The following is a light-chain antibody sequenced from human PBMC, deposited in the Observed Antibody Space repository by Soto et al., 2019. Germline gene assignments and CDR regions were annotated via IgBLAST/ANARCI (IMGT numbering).Light chain of an antibody. J-gene: IGLJ2*01. CDR1: SSDVGGYNY. Sequence: QSALTQPASVSGSPGQSITISCTGTSSDVGGYNYVSWYQQHPGKAPKFIIYDVNNRPSGVSNRFSGSKSGNTASLTISGLQAEDEADYYCSSYTSSSSFVVFGGGTKLTVL. CDR2: DVN. CDR3: SSYTSSSSFVV. V-gene: IGLV2-14*03.